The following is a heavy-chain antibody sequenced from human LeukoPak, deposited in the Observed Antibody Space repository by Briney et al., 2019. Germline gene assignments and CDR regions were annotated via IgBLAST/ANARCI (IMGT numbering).Heavy chain of an antibody. CDR3: ASGSGSGSPED. CDR2: IYHSGST. D-gene: IGHD3-10*01. CDR1: GGSISSGGYY. J-gene: IGHJ4*02. Sequence: SETLSLTCTVSGGSISSGGYYWSWIRQPPGKGLEWIGYIYHSGSTYYNPSLKSRVTISIDRSKNQFSLRLNSVTAADTAVYYCASGSGSGSPEDWGQGTLVTVSS. V-gene: IGHV4-30-2*01.